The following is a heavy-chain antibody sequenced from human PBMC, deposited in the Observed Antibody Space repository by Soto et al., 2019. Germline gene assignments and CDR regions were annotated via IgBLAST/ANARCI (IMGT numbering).Heavy chain of an antibody. CDR1: GGSISSSSYY. CDR2: IYYSGST. D-gene: IGHD3-22*01. Sequence: LSATLSLTCTVSGGSISSSSYYWGWIRQPPGKGLEWIGSIYYSGSTYYNPSLESRVTISVDTSKNQFSLKLSSVTAADTAVYYCARSNNYYDSSGYPYYFDYWGQGTLVTVSS. J-gene: IGHJ4*02. CDR3: ARSNNYYDSSGYPYYFDY. V-gene: IGHV4-39*01.